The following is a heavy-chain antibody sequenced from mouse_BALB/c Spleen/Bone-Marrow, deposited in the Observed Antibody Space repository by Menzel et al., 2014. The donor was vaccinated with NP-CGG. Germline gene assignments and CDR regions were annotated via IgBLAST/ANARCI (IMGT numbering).Heavy chain of an antibody. CDR3: ARGRFAY. CDR2: INPSTGYT. J-gene: IGHJ3*01. CDR1: GYTFTSYW. V-gene: IGHV1-4*01. Sequence: QVQLKDSGAELARPGASVKLSCKASGYTFTSYWMQWVKQRPGQGLEWIGYINPSTGYTEYNQKFKDKATLTADKSSSTAYMQLSSLTSEDSAVYFCARGRFAYWGQGSLVTVSA.